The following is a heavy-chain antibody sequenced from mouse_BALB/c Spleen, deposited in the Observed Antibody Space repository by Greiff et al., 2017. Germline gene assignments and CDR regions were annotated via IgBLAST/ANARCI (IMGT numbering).Heavy chain of an antibody. CDR2: INPYNDGT. V-gene: IGHV1-14*01. CDR3: AREGYYYGSSHAWFAY. J-gene: IGHJ3*01. CDR1: GYTFTSYV. Sequence: EVQLQQSGPELVKPGASVNMSCKASGYTFTSYVMHWVKQKPGQGLEWIGYINPYNDGTKYNEKFKGKATLTSDKSSSTAYMELSSLTSEDSAVYYCAREGYYYGSSHAWFAYWGQGTLVTVSA. D-gene: IGHD1-1*01.